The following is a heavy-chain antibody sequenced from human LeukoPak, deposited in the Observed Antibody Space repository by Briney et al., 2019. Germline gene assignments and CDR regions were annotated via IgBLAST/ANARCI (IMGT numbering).Heavy chain of an antibody. CDR1: GFMFDDYG. CDR3: AKDQRVTTSGSPFDY. CDR2: INWNGGRT. Sequence: PGGSLRLSCAASGFMFDDYGMSWVRQAPGKGLEWVSGINWNGGRTGYADSVKGRFTISRDNSKDTLFLQMNSLRAEDTAVYYCAKDQRVTTSGSPFDYWGQGTLVTVSS. J-gene: IGHJ4*02. D-gene: IGHD4-17*01. V-gene: IGHV3-20*04.